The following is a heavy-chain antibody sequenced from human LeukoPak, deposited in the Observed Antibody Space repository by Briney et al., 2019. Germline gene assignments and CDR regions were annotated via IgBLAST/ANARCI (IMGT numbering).Heavy chain of an antibody. CDR3: ARSITMVVVVPDY. V-gene: IGHV3-11*04. Sequence: PGGSLRLSCAASGFTFSDAWMSWVRQAPGKGLEWVSYISGSGSTIYYADSVKGRFTISRDNARNSLYLQMNSLRAEDTAVYYCARSITMVVVVPDYWGQGTLVTVSS. CDR1: GFTFSDAW. CDR2: ISGSGSTI. J-gene: IGHJ4*02. D-gene: IGHD3-22*01.